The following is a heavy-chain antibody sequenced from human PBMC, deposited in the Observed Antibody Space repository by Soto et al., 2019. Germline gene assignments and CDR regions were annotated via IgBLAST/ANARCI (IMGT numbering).Heavy chain of an antibody. CDR1: GYSFTNYW. D-gene: IGHD3-22*01. Sequence: PGESLKISCKASGYSFTNYWIGWVREMPGKVLEWVGIIYPGDSDTRYSPSFHGQVTISADKSISTSYLQWSSLKASDTAMYYCARQKDSSGYYPTLDYWGQGTLVTVSS. V-gene: IGHV5-51*01. CDR2: IYPGDSDT. CDR3: ARQKDSSGYYPTLDY. J-gene: IGHJ4*02.